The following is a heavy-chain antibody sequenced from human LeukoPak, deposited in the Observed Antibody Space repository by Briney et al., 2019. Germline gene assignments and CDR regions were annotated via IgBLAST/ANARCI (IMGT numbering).Heavy chain of an antibody. V-gene: IGHV6-1*01. Sequence: HSHPLPLTYSISWHNVYSKNGPWNCTTPSPSRALEWLGRTYDRAKWYNDYAEFIPGRITINPDTSKNQFSLQLNSVTPEDTAVYFCARDIGTSGWYTFDCWGQGALVTVSS. J-gene: IGHJ4*02. CDR2: TYDRAKWYN. CDR3: ARDIGTSGWYTFDC. CDR1: WHNVYSKNGP. D-gene: IGHD6-19*01.